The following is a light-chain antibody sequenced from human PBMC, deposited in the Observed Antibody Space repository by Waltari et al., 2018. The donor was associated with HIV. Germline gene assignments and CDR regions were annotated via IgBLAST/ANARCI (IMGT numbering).Light chain of an antibody. V-gene: IGLV2-8*01. CDR3: SSYGGSDNRVV. Sequence: QSALTQPPSPSGSPGPSVTIPPTGTSTARGCYNFFPSYQQHPGKAPKFIIYEVNKRPSGVPSRFSGSKSGNTASLTVSGLQAEDEADYYCSSYGGSDNRVVFGGGTKLTVL. J-gene: IGLJ2*01. CDR2: EVN. CDR1: STARGCYNF.